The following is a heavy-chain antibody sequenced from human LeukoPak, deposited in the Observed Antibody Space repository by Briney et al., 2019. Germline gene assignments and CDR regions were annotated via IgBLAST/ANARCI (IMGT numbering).Heavy chain of an antibody. Sequence: ASVKVSCKASRYTFTGCYMHWVGQAPGQGLEWMGRINPNSGDVNYAQKFQGRVTMTRDTSISTAYMELSRLRSDDTAVYYCARDRAEYGGNSLGYWGQGTLVTVSS. V-gene: IGHV1-2*06. CDR3: ARDRAEYGGNSLGY. J-gene: IGHJ4*02. D-gene: IGHD4-23*01. CDR2: INPNSGDV. CDR1: RYTFTGCY.